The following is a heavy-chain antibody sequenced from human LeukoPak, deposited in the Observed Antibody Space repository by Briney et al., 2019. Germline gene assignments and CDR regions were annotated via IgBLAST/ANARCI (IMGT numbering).Heavy chain of an antibody. CDR1: GGSISSSNW. D-gene: IGHD3-22*01. V-gene: IGHV4-4*02. Sequence: SGTLSLTCAVSGGSISSSNWWSWVRQPPGKGLEWIGEIYHSGSTNYNPSLKSRVTISVDKSKNQFSLKLSSVTAADTAVYYCARVALYESSGYNYFDYWGQGTLVTVSS. CDR3: ARVALYESSGYNYFDY. CDR2: IYHSGST. J-gene: IGHJ4*02.